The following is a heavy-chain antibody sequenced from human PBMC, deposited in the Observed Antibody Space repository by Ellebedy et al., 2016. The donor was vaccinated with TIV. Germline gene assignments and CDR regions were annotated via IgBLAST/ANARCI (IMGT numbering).Heavy chain of an antibody. CDR3: ARVPTGDQIS. D-gene: IGHD7-27*01. J-gene: IGHJ4*02. V-gene: IGHV3-30-3*01. CDR2: ISSDGNNK. CDR1: GFTFSSYA. Sequence: GGSLRLSCAASGFTFSSYAMSWVRQAPGKGLEWVAVISSDGNNKYHAESVKGRFTISRDNSKSTLYLQMNSLRAEDTAVYYCARVPTGDQISWGQGTLVTVSS.